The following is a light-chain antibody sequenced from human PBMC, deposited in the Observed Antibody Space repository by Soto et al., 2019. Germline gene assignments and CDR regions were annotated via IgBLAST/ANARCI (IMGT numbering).Light chain of an antibody. CDR1: QSVLHSSNNKNY. J-gene: IGKJ2*01. V-gene: IGKV4-1*01. Sequence: DIVMTQSPDSLAVSLGERATINCKSSQSVLHSSNNKNYLAWYQQKPGQPPKLLIYWASIRESGVPDRFSGSGSGTDFTLTISSLQAEDVAVYYCQQYYNTKYTIGQGTKLEIK. CDR2: WAS. CDR3: QQYYNTKYT.